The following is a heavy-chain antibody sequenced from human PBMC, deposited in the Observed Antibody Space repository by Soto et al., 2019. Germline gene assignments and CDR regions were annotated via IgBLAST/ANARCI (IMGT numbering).Heavy chain of an antibody. Sequence: GGSLRLSCAASGFTFSDYYMSWIRQAPGKGLEWVSYISSSGSTIYYADSVKGRFTISRDNAKNSLYLQMNSLRAEDTAVYYCARVRWFRTMATVKLDAFDIWGQGTMVTVSS. CDR2: ISSSGSTI. CDR3: ARVRWFRTMATVKLDAFDI. J-gene: IGHJ3*02. V-gene: IGHV3-11*01. CDR1: GFTFSDYY. D-gene: IGHD5-12*01.